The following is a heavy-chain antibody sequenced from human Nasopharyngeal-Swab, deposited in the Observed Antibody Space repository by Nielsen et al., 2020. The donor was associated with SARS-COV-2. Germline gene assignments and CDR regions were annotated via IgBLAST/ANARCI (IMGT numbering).Heavy chain of an antibody. V-gene: IGHV3-7*03. D-gene: IGHD3-16*02. J-gene: IGHJ6*03. Sequence: GRPLSLSCAASGFTFIIYWLPRVPPVPGKGMEWVANIKQDGSEKYYVDSVKGRFTVSRDNPKNLLYLQVNSLRAEDTAVYYCARQGVFVPAYFHQYYMDVWGKGTTVTVSS. CDR1: GFTFIIYW. CDR3: ARQGVFVPAYFHQYYMDV. CDR2: IKQDGSEK.